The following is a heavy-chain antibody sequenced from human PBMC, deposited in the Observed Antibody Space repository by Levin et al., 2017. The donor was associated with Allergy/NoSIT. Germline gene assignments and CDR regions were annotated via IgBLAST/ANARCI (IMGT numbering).Heavy chain of an antibody. Sequence: SETLSLTCTVSGGSISSSSYYWGWIRQPPGKGLEWIGSIYYSGSTYYNPSLKSRVTISVDTSKNQFSLKLSSVTAADTAVYYCARQRYYDSSGYYYTTGFDYWGQGTLVTVSS. CDR3: ARQRYYDSSGYYYTTGFDY. J-gene: IGHJ4*02. CDR1: GGSISSSSYY. CDR2: IYYSGST. D-gene: IGHD3-22*01. V-gene: IGHV4-39*01.